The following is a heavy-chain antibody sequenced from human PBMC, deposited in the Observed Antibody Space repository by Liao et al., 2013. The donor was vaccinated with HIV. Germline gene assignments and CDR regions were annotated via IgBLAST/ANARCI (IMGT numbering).Heavy chain of an antibody. Sequence: QVQLQQWGAGLLKPSETLSLTCAVYGGSFSGYSWSWIRQPPGKGLEWIGEFNHSGSTHYNPSLKSRVTISVDTSKNQFSLKVTSVTAADTAVYYCAVGRFTNFDYWGQGTLVTVSS. CDR1: GGSFSGYS. D-gene: IGHD3-3*01. CDR2: FNHSGST. CDR3: AVGRFTNFDY. V-gene: IGHV4-34*01. J-gene: IGHJ4*02.